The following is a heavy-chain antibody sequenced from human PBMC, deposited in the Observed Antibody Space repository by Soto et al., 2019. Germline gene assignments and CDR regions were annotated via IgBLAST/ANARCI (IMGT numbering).Heavy chain of an antibody. CDR1: GYSFINYW. D-gene: IGHD6-19*01. V-gene: IGHV5-51*01. CDR2: IYPGDSDT. Sequence: PGESLKISCKGSGYSFINYWIGWVRQMPGKGLEWMGIIYPGDSDTRYSPSFRGQVIISADKSISTAYLQWSSLKASDTAMYYCAKLVAVSTTRGYYFEYWGKGTPVTVSS. J-gene: IGHJ4*02. CDR3: AKLVAVSTTRGYYFEY.